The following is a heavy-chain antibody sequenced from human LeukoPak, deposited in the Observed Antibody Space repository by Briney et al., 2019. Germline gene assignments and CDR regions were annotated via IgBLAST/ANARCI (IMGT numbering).Heavy chain of an antibody. Sequence: GASVTVSCKASGYTFTSYGISWVRQAPGQGLEWMGWISAYNGYPNYAQKLQGRVTMTTDTSTSTAYMELRSLRSDDTALYYCARTYSEMPTITGPHSFDYWGQGTLVTVSS. D-gene: IGHD5-24*01. CDR2: ISAYNGYP. CDR1: GYTFTSYG. V-gene: IGHV1-18*01. J-gene: IGHJ4*02. CDR3: ARTYSEMPTITGPHSFDY.